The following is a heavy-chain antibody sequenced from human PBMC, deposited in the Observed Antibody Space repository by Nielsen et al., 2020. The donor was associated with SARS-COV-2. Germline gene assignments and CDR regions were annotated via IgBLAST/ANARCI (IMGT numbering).Heavy chain of an antibody. Sequence: GGSLRLSCAASGFTFSSYWMSWVRQAPGKGLEWVANIKQDGSEKYYVDSVKGRFTISRDNAKNSLYLQMNNLRAEDTAVYYCARDWGHLEGWCWFDPWGQGTLVTVSS. J-gene: IGHJ5*02. CDR2: IKQDGSEK. CDR3: ARDWGHLEGWCWFDP. D-gene: IGHD2-8*02. V-gene: IGHV3-7*03. CDR1: GFTFSSYW.